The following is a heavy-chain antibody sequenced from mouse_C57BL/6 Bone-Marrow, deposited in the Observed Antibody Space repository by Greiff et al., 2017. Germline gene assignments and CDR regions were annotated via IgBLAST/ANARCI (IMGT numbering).Heavy chain of an antibody. V-gene: IGHV1-26*01. CDR3: ARNYDYGYWYFDV. D-gene: IGHD2-4*01. CDR2: INPYNGDT. J-gene: IGHJ1*03. CDR1: GYTFTDYY. Sequence: EVQLQQSGPELVKPGASVKISCKASGYTFTDYYMNWVKQSHGKSLEWIGDINPYNGDTFYNQKFKGKATLTVDKSSSTAHMELLSLTSEDFAVYYCARNYDYGYWYFDVWGTGTTVTVSS.